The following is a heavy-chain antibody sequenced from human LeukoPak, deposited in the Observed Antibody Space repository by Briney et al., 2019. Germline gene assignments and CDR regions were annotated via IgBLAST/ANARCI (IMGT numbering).Heavy chain of an antibody. D-gene: IGHD2-15*01. J-gene: IGHJ5*02. CDR3: ARDLEDCSGGSCYSWFDP. Sequence: PGGSLRLSCAASGFTFSSYAMHWVRQAPGKGLEWVAVISYDGSNKYYADSVKGRFTISRDNSKSTLYLQMNSLRAEDTAVYYCARDLEDCSGGSCYSWFDPWGQGTLVTVSS. CDR1: GFTFSSYA. CDR2: ISYDGSNK. V-gene: IGHV3-30-3*01.